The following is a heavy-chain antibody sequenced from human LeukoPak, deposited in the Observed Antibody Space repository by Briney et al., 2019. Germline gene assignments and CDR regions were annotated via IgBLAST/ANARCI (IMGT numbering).Heavy chain of an antibody. CDR3: ARHGPRDEYYYDSSGSYAFDI. J-gene: IGHJ3*02. Sequence: SETLSLTCTVSGGSISSYYWSWIRQPPGKGLEWMGYIYYSGSTNYNPSLKSRVTISVDTSKNQFSLTLSSVTDADTAVYYCARHGPRDEYYYDSSGSYAFDIWGQGTMVTVSS. CDR1: GGSISSYY. D-gene: IGHD3-22*01. CDR2: IYYSGST. V-gene: IGHV4-59*08.